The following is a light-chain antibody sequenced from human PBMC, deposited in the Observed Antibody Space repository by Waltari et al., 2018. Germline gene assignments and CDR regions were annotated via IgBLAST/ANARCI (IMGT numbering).Light chain of an antibody. J-gene: IGLJ3*02. CDR3: CSYTLTNTWL. CDR2: EDT. V-gene: IGLV2-23*01. CDR1: SSDVGRYSL. Sequence: QSPLTKPASVSGSPGQPIPISCTGPSSDVGRYSLVSWYRQHPGEAPRVIIFEDTKRPSGVSNRFSGSKSGNTASLTISGLQAEDEADYYCCSYTLTNTWLFGGGTKLTVL.